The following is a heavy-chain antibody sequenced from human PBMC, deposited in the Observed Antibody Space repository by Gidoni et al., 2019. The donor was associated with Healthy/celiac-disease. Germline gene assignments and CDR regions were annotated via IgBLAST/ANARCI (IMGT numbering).Heavy chain of an antibody. J-gene: IGHJ2*01. CDR2: INPNSGGT. V-gene: IGHV1-2*04. CDR3: ARAPVVRGWYFDL. Sequence: QVQLVQSGAEVQKPGASVKVSCKASGYTFTGYYMHWVRQAPGQGLEWMGWINPNSGGTNYAQKFQGWVTMTRDTSISTAYMELSRLRSDDTAVYYCARAPVVRGWYFDLWGRGTLVTVSS. D-gene: IGHD2-15*01. CDR1: GYTFTGYY.